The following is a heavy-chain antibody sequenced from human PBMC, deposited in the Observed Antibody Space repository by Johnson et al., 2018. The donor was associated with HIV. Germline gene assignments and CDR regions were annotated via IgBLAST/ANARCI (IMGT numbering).Heavy chain of an antibody. CDR1: GFIFSSYG. Sequence: QVQLVESGGGVVQPGGSLRLSCAASGFIFSSYGMHWVRQAPGKGLEWVAFIRYDGSNKYYADSVKGRFTISRDNSKNTLYLQMNSLRAEDTAVYYCAKGFFELDDAFDIWGQGTMVTVSS. J-gene: IGHJ3*02. D-gene: IGHD3/OR15-3a*01. CDR3: AKGFFELDDAFDI. CDR2: IRYDGSNK. V-gene: IGHV3-30*02.